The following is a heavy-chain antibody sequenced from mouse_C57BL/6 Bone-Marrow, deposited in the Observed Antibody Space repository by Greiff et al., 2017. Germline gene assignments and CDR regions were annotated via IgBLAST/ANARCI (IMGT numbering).Heavy chain of an antibody. CDR3: ARRFYYDGSSYGDYFDY. CDR1: GYTFTSYW. J-gene: IGHJ2*01. Sequence: QVQLKQPGAELVKPGASVTLSCKASGYTFTSYWMHWVKQRPGQGLEWIGMIHPNSGSTNYNEKFKSKATLTVYKSASTAYMQHSSLTSEDSAVYYCARRFYYDGSSYGDYFDYWGQGTTLTVSS. V-gene: IGHV1-64*01. CDR2: IHPNSGST. D-gene: IGHD1-1*01.